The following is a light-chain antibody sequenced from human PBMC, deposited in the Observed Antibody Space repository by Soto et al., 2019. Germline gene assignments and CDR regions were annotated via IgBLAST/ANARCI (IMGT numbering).Light chain of an antibody. CDR2: WAS. J-gene: IGKJ4*01. CDR1: QSVLYSSNNKNH. V-gene: IGKV4-1*01. Sequence: DIVMTQSPDSLAVSLGERATINCKSSQSVLYSSNNKNHLAWYQQKPGQPPKLLIYWASTRESGVPDRFSGSGSGTDFTLTISSLQAEDVAVYYCQQYYSTPRTFGGGTKVEIK. CDR3: QQYYSTPRT.